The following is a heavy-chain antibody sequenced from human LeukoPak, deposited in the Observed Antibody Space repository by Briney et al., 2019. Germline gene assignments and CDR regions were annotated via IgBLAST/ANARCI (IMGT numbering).Heavy chain of an antibody. D-gene: IGHD3-22*01. CDR2: IYYSGST. Sequence: SETLSLTCTVSGGSISSYYWSWVRQPPGKGLEWIGYIYYSGSTKYNPSLKSRVTISVDTSKNQFSLKLSSVTAADTAVYYCARVGSGYSFDYWGQGTLVTVSS. CDR1: GGSISSYY. CDR3: ARVGSGYSFDY. V-gene: IGHV4-59*08. J-gene: IGHJ4*02.